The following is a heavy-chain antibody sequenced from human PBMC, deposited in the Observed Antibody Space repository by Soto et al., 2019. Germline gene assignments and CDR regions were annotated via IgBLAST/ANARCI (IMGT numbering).Heavy chain of an antibody. CDR3: ATEKGPPWWSGYWTFDL. CDR1: KYTFTNYA. D-gene: IGHD3-3*01. Sequence: ASVKVSCKASKYTFTNYAIHWVRQAPGQRLEWMGWINAGNGHTKYSQKFQARVTITRDTSASTAYMELSSLRSEDTAVYYCATEKGPPWWSGYWTFDLWGQGTMVTVSS. V-gene: IGHV1-3*01. J-gene: IGHJ3*01. CDR2: INAGNGHT.